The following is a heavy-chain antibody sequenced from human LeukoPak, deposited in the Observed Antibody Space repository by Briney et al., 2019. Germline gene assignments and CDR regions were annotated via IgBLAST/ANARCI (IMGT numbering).Heavy chain of an antibody. Sequence: ASVKVSCKASGGTFSSYAISWVRQAPGQGLEWMGRIIPILGIANYAQKFQGRVTITADKSTSTAYMELSSLRSEDTAVYYCARDLYSSSSEFDYWGQGTLVTV. CDR2: IIPILGIA. J-gene: IGHJ4*02. V-gene: IGHV1-69*04. CDR1: GGTFSSYA. CDR3: ARDLYSSSSEFDY. D-gene: IGHD6-13*01.